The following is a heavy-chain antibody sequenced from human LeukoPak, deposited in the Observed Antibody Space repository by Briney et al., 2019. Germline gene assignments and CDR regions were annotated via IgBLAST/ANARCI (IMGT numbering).Heavy chain of an antibody. D-gene: IGHD5-12*01. CDR3: ARDRYSGYDGFGAFDI. CDR1: GGPLTSYY. J-gene: IGHJ3*02. Sequence: SETLSLTCAVSGGPLTSYYWTWIRQPPGKGLEWIGFIYYRGSTNYNPSLESRVTISIDTSKNRFSLKLSSVTAADTAVYYCARDRYSGYDGFGAFDIWGQGTMVTVSS. CDR2: IYYRGST. V-gene: IGHV4-59*01.